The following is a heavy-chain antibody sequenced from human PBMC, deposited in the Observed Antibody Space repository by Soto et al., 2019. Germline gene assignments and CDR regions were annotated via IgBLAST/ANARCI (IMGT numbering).Heavy chain of an antibody. Sequence: SETLSLTCAVSGSDITRAYYWGWIRQPPGNGLEWIGSIFHTGKTYYNPSLRSRVTISLDTSNNHFSLTLTSVTAADTAIYYCATAPGANSWSYSRFDLCGQGSLVTVSA. CDR3: ATAPGANSWSYSRFDL. V-gene: IGHV4-38-2*01. J-gene: IGHJ5*02. D-gene: IGHD4-4*01. CDR2: IFHTGKT. CDR1: GSDITRAYY.